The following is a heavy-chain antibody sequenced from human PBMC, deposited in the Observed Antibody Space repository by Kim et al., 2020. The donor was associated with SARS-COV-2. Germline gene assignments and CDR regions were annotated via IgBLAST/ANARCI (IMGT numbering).Heavy chain of an antibody. CDR1: GGSISSGGYY. V-gene: IGHV4-31*03. Sequence: SETLSLTCTVSGGSISSGGYYWSWIRQHPGKGLEWIGYIYYSGSTYYNPSLKSRVTISVDTSKNQFSLKLSSVTAADTAVYYCARDEDPDSSGYYGIWGQGTMVTVSS. J-gene: IGHJ3*02. D-gene: IGHD3-22*01. CDR2: IYYSGST. CDR3: ARDEDPDSSGYYGI.